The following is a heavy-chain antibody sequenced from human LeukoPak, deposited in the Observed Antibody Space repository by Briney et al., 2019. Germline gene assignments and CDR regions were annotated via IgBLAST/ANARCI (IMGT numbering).Heavy chain of an antibody. CDR3: ARHEAQDFDY. CDR2: IYYSGST. J-gene: IGHJ4*02. CDR1: GGSISSSSYY. V-gene: IGHV4-39*01. Sequence: SETLSLTCTVSGGSISSSSYYWGWIRQPPGKGLEWIGSIYYSGSTYYNPSPKSRVTISVDTSKNQFSLKLSSVTAADTAVYYCARHEAQDFDYWGQGTLVTVSS.